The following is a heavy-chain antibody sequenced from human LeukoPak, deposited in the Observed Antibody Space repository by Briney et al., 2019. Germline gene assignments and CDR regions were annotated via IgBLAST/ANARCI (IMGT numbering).Heavy chain of an antibody. CDR3: ASGGYGSYYFDY. Sequence: PGGSLRLSCAASGFTFSDYYMSWIRQAPGKGLEWVSYISSSSSYTNYADSVKGRFTISRDNAKNSLYLQMNSLRAEDTAVYYCASGGYGSYYFDYWGQGTLVTVSS. D-gene: IGHD3-10*01. J-gene: IGHJ4*02. CDR1: GFTFSDYY. CDR2: ISSSSSYT. V-gene: IGHV3-11*06.